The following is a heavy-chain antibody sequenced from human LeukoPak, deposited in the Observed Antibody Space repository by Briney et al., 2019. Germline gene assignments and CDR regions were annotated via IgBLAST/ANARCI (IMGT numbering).Heavy chain of an antibody. CDR3: ARLSTAVVDSDY. Sequence: RSLRLSCAASGFTFSSYGMHWVRQAPGKGLEWVAVISYDGSNKYYADSVKGRFAISRDNAKNSLFLQMNSLRAEDTAVYYCARLSTAVVDSDYWGQGTLVTVSS. J-gene: IGHJ4*02. CDR2: ISYDGSNK. CDR1: GFTFSSYG. V-gene: IGHV3-30*03. D-gene: IGHD6-19*01.